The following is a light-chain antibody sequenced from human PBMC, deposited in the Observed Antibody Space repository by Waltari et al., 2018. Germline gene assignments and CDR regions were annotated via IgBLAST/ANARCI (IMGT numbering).Light chain of an antibody. CDR1: SSDVGGYNS. J-gene: IGLJ2*01. V-gene: IGLV2-14*03. CDR3: SSHTSNSIVV. CDR2: DVS. Sequence: QSALTQPASVSGSPGQSITISCTGTSSDVGGYNSVSWYQQHPGKAPKVMFYDVSNRPSGVSNRFSGSKSGNTASLTISGLQAEDEAEYYCSSHTSNSIVVFGGGTKLTVL.